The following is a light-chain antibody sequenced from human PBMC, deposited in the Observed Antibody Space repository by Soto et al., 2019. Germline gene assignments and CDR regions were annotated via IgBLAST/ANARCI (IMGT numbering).Light chain of an antibody. CDR3: RSYSRNPLQL. J-gene: IGLJ2*01. V-gene: IGLV2-14*01. Sequence: QSALTQPASVSGSPGQSITISCTGTSSDVGGYRYVSWYQHHPGKAPKLIIYEVSYRPSGVSARFSGSKSGNTASLTISGLRAADEADYYCRSYSRNPLQLFGGGTKLPVL. CDR1: SSDVGGYRY. CDR2: EVS.